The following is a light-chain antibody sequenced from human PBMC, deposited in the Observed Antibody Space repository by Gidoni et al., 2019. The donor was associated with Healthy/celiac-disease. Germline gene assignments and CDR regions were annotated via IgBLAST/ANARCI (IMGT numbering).Light chain of an antibody. Sequence: DIQMTQSPSTLSASVGDRVTLTCRASQRISRWLAWSQQKPGKAPKLLISDASSLESGVPSRFSGGGSGTEVTLTISSLQPDDFATYYCQQYNSYLTWTFGQGTKVEIK. CDR3: QQYNSYLTWT. CDR1: QRISRW. J-gene: IGKJ1*01. V-gene: IGKV1-5*01. CDR2: DAS.